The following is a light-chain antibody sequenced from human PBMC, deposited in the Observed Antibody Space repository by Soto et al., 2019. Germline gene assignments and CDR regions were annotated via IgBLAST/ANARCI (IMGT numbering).Light chain of an antibody. Sequence: SYELTRRPSVSVSPGQTASITCSGDKLGDKYACWYQQKPGQSPVLVIYQDSKRPSGIPERFSGSNSGNTATLTISGTQAMDEADYYCQAWDSSTGVFGVGTKLTVL. V-gene: IGLV3-1*01. J-gene: IGLJ2*01. CDR3: QAWDSSTGV. CDR2: QDS. CDR1: KLGDKY.